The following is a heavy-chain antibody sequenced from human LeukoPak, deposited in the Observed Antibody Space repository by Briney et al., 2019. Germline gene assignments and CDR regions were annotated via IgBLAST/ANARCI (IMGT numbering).Heavy chain of an antibody. CDR1: GFTFSDYY. J-gene: IGHJ4*02. CDR3: ARGLPATLLDY. D-gene: IGHD2-2*01. V-gene: IGHV3-11*01. CDR2: ISSSDSTI. Sequence: TGGSLRLSCAASGFTFSDYYMSWIRQAPGKGLEWVSYISSSDSTIYYADSVKGRFTISRDNAKNSLYLQMNSLRAEDTAIYYCARGLPATLLDYWGQGTLVIVSS.